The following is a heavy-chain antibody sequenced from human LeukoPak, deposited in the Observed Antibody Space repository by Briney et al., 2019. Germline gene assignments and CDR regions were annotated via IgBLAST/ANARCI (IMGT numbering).Heavy chain of an antibody. CDR1: GFTFSGAG. Sequence: GGSLRLSCAASGFTFSGAGMHWVRQASGKGLEWVGYIRSKGNSYATAYAASVKGRFTISRDDSKNTAYLQMNSLKTEDTAVYYCCTVPGGTTSGLHYWGQGTLVTVSS. V-gene: IGHV3-73*01. D-gene: IGHD1-26*01. CDR3: CTVPGGTTSGLHY. J-gene: IGHJ4*02. CDR2: IRSKGNSYAT.